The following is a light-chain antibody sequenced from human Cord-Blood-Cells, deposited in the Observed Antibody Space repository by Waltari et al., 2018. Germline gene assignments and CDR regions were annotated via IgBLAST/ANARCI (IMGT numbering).Light chain of an antibody. CDR3: QQRSIWIT. CDR2: DAS. V-gene: IGKV3-11*01. J-gene: IGKJ5*01. Sequence: EIVLTQSPATLSLSPGERATLSCRASQSVSSYLAWYQQKPGQAPRPLIYDASDRATGIPARFSGSGSGTDFTLPISSLEPEDFAVYYCQQRSIWITFGQGTRLEIK. CDR1: QSVSSY.